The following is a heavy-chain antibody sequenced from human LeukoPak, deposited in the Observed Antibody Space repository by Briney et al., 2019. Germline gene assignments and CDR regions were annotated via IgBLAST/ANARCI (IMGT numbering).Heavy chain of an antibody. D-gene: IGHD5-18*01. V-gene: IGHV3-15*01. CDR1: GFTFSDHY. CDR2: IKSKTDGGTT. Sequence: GGSLRLSCAASGFTFSDHYMDWVRQAPGKGLEWVGRIKSKTDGGTTDYAAPVKGRFTISRDDSKNTLYLQMNSLKTEDTAVYYCTTTITLGGYSYGYAGYWGQGTLVTVSS. CDR3: TTTITLGGYSYGYAGY. J-gene: IGHJ4*02.